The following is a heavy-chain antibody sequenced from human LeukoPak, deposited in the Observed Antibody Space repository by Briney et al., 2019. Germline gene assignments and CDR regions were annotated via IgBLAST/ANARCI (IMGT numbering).Heavy chain of an antibody. V-gene: IGHV3-30*03. CDR2: ISYDESNT. D-gene: IGHD6-25*01. CDR3: ARGSSSSSATAFDI. CDR1: GFTFSNYG. Sequence: PGGSLRLSCAASGFTFSNYGMHWVRQAPGKGLEWVAVISYDESNTYYGESVKGRFTISRDNSLNTLYLQMNSLKVEDTAIYYCARGSSSSSATAFDIWGQGTMVTVSS. J-gene: IGHJ3*02.